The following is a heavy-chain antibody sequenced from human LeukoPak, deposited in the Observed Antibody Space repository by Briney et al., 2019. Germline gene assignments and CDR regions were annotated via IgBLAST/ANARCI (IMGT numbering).Heavy chain of an antibody. V-gene: IGHV1-46*01. Sequence: ASVKVSCKASGYTFTSYYMHWVRQAPGQGLEWMGIINPSGGSTSYTQKFQGRVTMTRDTSTSTVYMELSSLRSEDTAVYYCAREGFPPKISDFWSGLGPYYYYGMDVWGQGTTVSVSS. CDR1: GYTFTSYY. CDR3: AREGFPPKISDFWSGLGPYYYYGMDV. D-gene: IGHD3-3*01. J-gene: IGHJ6*02. CDR2: INPSGGST.